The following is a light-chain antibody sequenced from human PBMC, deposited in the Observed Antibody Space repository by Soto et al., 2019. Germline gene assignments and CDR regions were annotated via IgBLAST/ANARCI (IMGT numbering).Light chain of an antibody. CDR2: DAS. J-gene: IGKJ5*01. Sequence: DIQMTQSPSSLSPSIAERFTITCQASQDIGNYLNWYQQKRGKAPKRLIYDASNLETGVPSRFSGSGSGTDFTFTISSLQPEDIATYYCQQYDNLPRTFGQGTRLEIK. CDR1: QDIGNY. V-gene: IGKV1-33*01. CDR3: QQYDNLPRT.